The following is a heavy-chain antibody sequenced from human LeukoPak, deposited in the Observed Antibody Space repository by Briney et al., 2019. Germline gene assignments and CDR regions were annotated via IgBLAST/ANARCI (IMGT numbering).Heavy chain of an antibody. D-gene: IGHD5-18*01. J-gene: IGHJ2*01. CDR2: IYPGDSDT. Sequence: GESLESSFKGSGYRFASYWSGWVRQVPGKGLEWMGIIYPGDSDTRYSPSFQGQVPISADKSISTAYLQWSSLKASDTAMYYCARHVSLGYSYGPRHRYFDLWGRGTLVTVSS. CDR1: GYRFASYW. CDR3: ARHVSLGYSYGPRHRYFDL. V-gene: IGHV5-51*01.